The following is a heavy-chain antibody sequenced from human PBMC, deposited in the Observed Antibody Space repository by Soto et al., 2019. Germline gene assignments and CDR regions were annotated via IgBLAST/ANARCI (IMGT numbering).Heavy chain of an antibody. CDR3: ARIRAWTGTHYYYGMDV. CDR2: IHCDDGK. Sequence: GSGPTLVNPTQTLTLTCTFSGFSLSTSAMCVTWIRQPPGKALEWLAVIHCDDGKYYSTSLKTRLTISKDTSKNQVVLTMTNMDPVDTAIYYCARIRAWTGTHYYYGMDVWGQGTTVTVS. J-gene: IGHJ6*02. CDR1: GFSLSTSAMC. V-gene: IGHV2-70*13. D-gene: IGHD3-9*01.